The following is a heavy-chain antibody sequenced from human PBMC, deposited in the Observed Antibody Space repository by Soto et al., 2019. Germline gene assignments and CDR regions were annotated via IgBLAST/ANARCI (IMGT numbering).Heavy chain of an antibody. CDR3: TRGTTIVVWASFDP. CDR2: IRSKGDNYAT. D-gene: IGHD3-22*01. J-gene: IGHJ5*02. CDR1: GFTFSGSD. V-gene: IGHV3-73*02. Sequence: EVQLVESGGGLVQPGGSLKLSCAASGFTFSGSDMNWVRQASGKGLEWVGRIRSKGDNYATAYAASVKGRFTISRDDSKNTAYLQMNSLKIEDTAVYFCTRGTTIVVWASFDPWGQGTLVTVSS.